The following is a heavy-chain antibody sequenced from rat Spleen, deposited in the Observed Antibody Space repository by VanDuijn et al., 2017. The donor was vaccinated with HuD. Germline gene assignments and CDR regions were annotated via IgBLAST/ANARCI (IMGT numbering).Heavy chain of an antibody. J-gene: IGHJ3*01. CDR1: GFTFSNAA. CDR2: IRTKHNNYPN. Sequence: VQVVESGGGLVQPEESLEISCAASGFTFSNAALYWVRQAPGQGLEWVARIRTKHNNYPNYYADAVKGRFTIPRDDSKSMVYLQMDNLKTEDTSMYYFSAADPSWIAYWGQGTLVTVSS. CDR3: SAADPSWIAY. V-gene: IGHV10-5*01.